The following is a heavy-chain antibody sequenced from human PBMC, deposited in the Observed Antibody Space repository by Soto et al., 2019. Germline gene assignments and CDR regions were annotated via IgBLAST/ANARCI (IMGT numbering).Heavy chain of an antibody. CDR1: GYTFTSYG. J-gene: IGHJ4*02. Sequence: ASVKVSCKASGYTFTSYGISWVRQAPGQGLEWMGWISAYNGNTNYAQKLQGRVTMTTDTSTSTAYMELRSLRSDDTAVYYCASSNDCSSTSCYTSFDYWGQGTLVTVSS. CDR3: ASSNDCSSTSCYTSFDY. D-gene: IGHD2-2*02. CDR2: ISAYNGNT. V-gene: IGHV1-18*04.